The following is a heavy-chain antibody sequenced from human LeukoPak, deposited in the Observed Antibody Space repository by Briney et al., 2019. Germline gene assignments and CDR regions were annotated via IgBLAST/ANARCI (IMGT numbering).Heavy chain of an antibody. Sequence: GEALKISCKGSGYSFTSYWIGWVRQMPGKSLEWMGIIYPGDSDTRYSPSFQGQVTISADKSISTAYLQWSSLKASDTAMYYCARGVDYDFWSGYYSPSYYLDYWGQGTLVTVSS. V-gene: IGHV5-51*01. CDR2: IYPGDSDT. CDR1: GYSFTSYW. CDR3: ARGVDYDFWSGYYSPSYYLDY. J-gene: IGHJ4*02. D-gene: IGHD3-3*01.